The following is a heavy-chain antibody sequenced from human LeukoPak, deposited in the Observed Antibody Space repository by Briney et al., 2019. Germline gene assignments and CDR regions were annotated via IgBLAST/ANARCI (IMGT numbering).Heavy chain of an antibody. CDR2: IKQDGSEK. Sequence: GGSLRLSCAASGFTFSSYWMSWVRQAPGKGLEWVANIKQDGSEKYYVDSVKGRFTISRDNSKNTLYLQMNSLRAEDTAVYYCARGYYYDSSGYYPANDAFDIWGQGTMVTVSS. J-gene: IGHJ3*02. D-gene: IGHD3-22*01. V-gene: IGHV3-7*01. CDR1: GFTFSSYW. CDR3: ARGYYYDSSGYYPANDAFDI.